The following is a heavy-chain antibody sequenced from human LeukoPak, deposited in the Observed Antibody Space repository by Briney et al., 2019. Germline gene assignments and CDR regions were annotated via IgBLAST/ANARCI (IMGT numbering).Heavy chain of an antibody. CDR1: GFTVSSNY. V-gene: IGHV3-53*01. D-gene: IGHD2-2*01. CDR2: IYSGGST. J-gene: IGHJ5*02. CDR3: ARLGVVVPAATHNWFDP. Sequence: GGSLRLSCAASGFTVSSNYMSWVRQAPGKGLEWVSVIYSGGSTYYADSVKGRFTISRDNSKNTLYLQMNSLRAEDTAVYYCARLGVVVPAATHNWFDPWGQGTLVTVSS.